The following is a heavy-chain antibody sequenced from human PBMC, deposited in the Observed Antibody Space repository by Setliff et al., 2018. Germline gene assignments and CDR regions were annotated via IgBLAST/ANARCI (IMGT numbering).Heavy chain of an antibody. J-gene: IGHJ6*03. CDR1: GGSISGYY. D-gene: IGHD7-27*01. Sequence: SETLSLTCTVSGGSISGYYWTWIRQPAGRGLEWIGRMYGNSNYNPSLKSRVTMSIDTSKNKFSLKLSSVTAADTAVYYCARGPGAATGEGFDIWGKGTTVTVS. CDR2: MYGNS. V-gene: IGHV4-4*07. CDR3: ARGPGAATGEGFDI.